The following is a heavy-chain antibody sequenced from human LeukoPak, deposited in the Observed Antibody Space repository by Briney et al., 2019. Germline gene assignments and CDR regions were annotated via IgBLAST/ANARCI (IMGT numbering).Heavy chain of an antibody. V-gene: IGHV1-2*02. CDR1: GYTFTGYY. CDR3: ARGLDYYDSSGYSLDI. CDR2: INPNSGGT. J-gene: IGHJ3*02. Sequence: ASVKVSCKASGYTFTGYYMHWVRQAPGQGLEWMGWINPNSGGTNYAQKFQGRVTMTRDTSISTAYMELSRLRSDDTAVYYCARGLDYYDSSGYSLDIWGQGTMVTVSS. D-gene: IGHD3-22*01.